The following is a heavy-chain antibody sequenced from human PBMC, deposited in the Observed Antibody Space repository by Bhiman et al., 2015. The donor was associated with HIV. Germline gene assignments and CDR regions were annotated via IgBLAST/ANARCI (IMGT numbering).Heavy chain of an antibody. CDR3: ARDRPYNWNWGSQYYGMDV. CDR1: GFTFTAYW. D-gene: IGHD1-7*01. V-gene: IGHV3-74*01. CDR2: INGDGAST. J-gene: IGHJ6*02. Sequence: EVQLVESGGGLIQPGGSLRLSCAASGFTFTAYWMHWVRQAPGKGLQWVSRINGDGASTTYADSVKGRFTISRDNSKNTLYLQMNSLRVDDTAVYYCARDRPYNWNWGSQYYGMDVWGQGTTVIVSS.